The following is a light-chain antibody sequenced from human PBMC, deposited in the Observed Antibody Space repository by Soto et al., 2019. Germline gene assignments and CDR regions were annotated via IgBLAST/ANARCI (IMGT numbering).Light chain of an antibody. CDR2: RDS. Sequence: SSELTQPLSVSVALGQTARITCGGNNIGSKNVHWYQQKPGQAPVLVIHRDSNRPSGIPERFSGSNSGNTATLTISRAQAGDEADYYCQVWDSSTARVFGGGTKVTVL. V-gene: IGLV3-9*01. CDR3: QVWDSSTARV. CDR1: NIGSKN. J-gene: IGLJ3*02.